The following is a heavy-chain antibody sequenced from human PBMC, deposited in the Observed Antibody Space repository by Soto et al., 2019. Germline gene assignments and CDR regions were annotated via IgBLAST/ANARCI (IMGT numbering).Heavy chain of an antibody. J-gene: IGHJ6*03. Sequence: ASVKVSCKASGYTFTSYDINWVRQATGQGLEWMGWMNPNSGNTGYAQKFQGRVTMTRNTSISTAYMELSSLRSEDTAVYYCARWAVAGSYYYYHLDVWGKGTTVTVSS. CDR1: GYTFTSYD. CDR2: MNPNSGNT. CDR3: ARWAVAGSYYYYHLDV. D-gene: IGHD6-19*01. V-gene: IGHV1-8*01.